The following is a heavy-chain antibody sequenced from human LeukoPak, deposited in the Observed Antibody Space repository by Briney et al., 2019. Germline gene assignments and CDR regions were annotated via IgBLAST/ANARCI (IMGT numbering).Heavy chain of an antibody. V-gene: IGHV4-34*01. CDR1: GGSFSGYY. J-gene: IGHJ2*01. CDR3: ARGPAVAGSYWYFDL. D-gene: IGHD6-19*01. CDR2: INHSGST. Sequence: PSETLSLTCAVYGGSFSGYYWSWIRQPPGKGLEWIGEINHSGSTNYNPSLKSRVTISVDTSKNQFSLKLRSATAADTAVYYCARGPAVAGSYWYFDLWGRGTLVTVSS.